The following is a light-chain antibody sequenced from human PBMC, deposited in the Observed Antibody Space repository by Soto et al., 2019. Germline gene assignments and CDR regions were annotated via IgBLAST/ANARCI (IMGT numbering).Light chain of an antibody. CDR3: SSYAGSNNSWV. CDR1: SSDVGGYNY. V-gene: IGLV2-8*01. Sequence: QSALTQPPSASGSPGQSVTISCTGTSSDVGGYNYVSWYQQHPGKAPKLMIYEVSKRHSGVPDRFSGSKSGNTASLTVSGLQAEDEADYYCSSYAGSNNSWVFGTWTKVTVL. J-gene: IGLJ1*01. CDR2: EVS.